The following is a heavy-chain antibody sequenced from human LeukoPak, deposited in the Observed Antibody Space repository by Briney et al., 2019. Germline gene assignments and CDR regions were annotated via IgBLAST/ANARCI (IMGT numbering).Heavy chain of an antibody. V-gene: IGHV1-2*02. Sequence: ASVKLSRTASGYTFTGYYMPWVRQAPGQGLEWMGWINPNSGGTNSAQNFPARVTMTRDTSISTAYMELSRLRSDDTAVYYCARDLYLGTYNLDYWGQGTLVTVSS. CDR3: ARDLYLGTYNLDY. D-gene: IGHD1-1*01. CDR1: GYTFTGYY. CDR2: INPNSGGT. J-gene: IGHJ4*02.